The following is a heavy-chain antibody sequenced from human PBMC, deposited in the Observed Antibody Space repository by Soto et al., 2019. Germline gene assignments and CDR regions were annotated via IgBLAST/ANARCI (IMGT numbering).Heavy chain of an antibody. CDR3: ARGPYYDLIWNYYYMDV. J-gene: IGHJ6*03. CDR1: GGSISGHY. Sequence: QVQLLESGPGLVKPSETLSLTCNVSGGSISGHYWSWVRQTPGKGLEWIGYIYYSGSTNYSPSLKSRVTISVYTSKNQFSLRLTSVTAADTAVYYCARGPYYDLIWNYYYMDVWGKGTTVTVSS. CDR2: IYYSGST. V-gene: IGHV4-59*08. D-gene: IGHD3-16*01.